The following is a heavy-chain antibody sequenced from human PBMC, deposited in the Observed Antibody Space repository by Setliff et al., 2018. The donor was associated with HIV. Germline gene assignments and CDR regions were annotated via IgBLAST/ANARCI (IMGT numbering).Heavy chain of an antibody. J-gene: IGHJ4*02. CDR3: AKGGFRGVIITGDY. Sequence: GGSLRLSCAASGFTFSSYSMNWVRQAPGKGLEWVSYISSSGSTIYYADSVKGRFTISRDNSKNTLYLQMNSLRVEDTAVYYCAKGGFRGVIITGDYWGQGTLVTVSS. D-gene: IGHD3-10*01. V-gene: IGHV3-48*01. CDR1: GFTFSSYS. CDR2: ISSSGSTI.